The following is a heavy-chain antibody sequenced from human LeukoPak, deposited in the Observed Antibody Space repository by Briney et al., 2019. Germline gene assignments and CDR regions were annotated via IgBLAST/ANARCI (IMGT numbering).Heavy chain of an antibody. CDR3: ARFLKREMISIDP. CDR2: IYHTGIT. J-gene: IGHJ3*01. Sequence: SETLSLTCTISGGSIANRNWWSWVRQPPGKGLEWIGEIYHTGITKYSPSLKSRVTISVDKSNNQFSLNVTSVTAADTAIYYFARFLKREMISIDPWGKGTMVAASS. V-gene: IGHV4-4*02. D-gene: IGHD3/OR15-3a*01. CDR1: GGSIANRNW.